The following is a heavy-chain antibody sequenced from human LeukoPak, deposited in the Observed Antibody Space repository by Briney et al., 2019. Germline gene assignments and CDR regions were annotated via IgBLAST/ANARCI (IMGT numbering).Heavy chain of an antibody. V-gene: IGHV3-21*01. CDR3: AILPYCSSTSCYSVDY. J-gene: IGHJ4*02. D-gene: IGHD2-2*01. Sequence: GGSLRLSCAASGFTFSSYSMNWVRQAPGKGLEWVSSVSSSSSYIYYADSVKGRFTISRDNAKNSLYLQMNSLRAEDTAVYYCAILPYCSSTSCYSVDYWGQGTLVTVSS. CDR1: GFTFSSYS. CDR2: VSSSSSYI.